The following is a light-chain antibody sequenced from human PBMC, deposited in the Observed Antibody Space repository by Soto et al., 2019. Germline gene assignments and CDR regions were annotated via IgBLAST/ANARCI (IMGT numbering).Light chain of an antibody. CDR1: RGSIASNY. Sequence: NFMLTQPHSVSESPGKTVTISCTRSRGSIASNYVQWYQQRPGSAPTTVIYEDNQRPSGVTDRFSGSIDSSSNSASLTLSGLKTEDEADYYCQSYDSSNQVFGGGTQLTVL. CDR3: QSYDSSNQV. J-gene: IGLJ3*02. CDR2: EDN. V-gene: IGLV6-57*04.